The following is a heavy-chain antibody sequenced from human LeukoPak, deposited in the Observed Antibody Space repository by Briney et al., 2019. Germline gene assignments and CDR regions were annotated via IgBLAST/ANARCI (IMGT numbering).Heavy chain of an antibody. D-gene: IGHD1-26*01. CDR1: GGSISSYY. Sequence: SETLSLTCTVSGGSISSYYWSWIRQPPGKGLEWIGYIYYSGSTYYNPSLKSRVTTSVDTSKNQFSLKLSSVTAADTAVYYCAREGRRVGARYWGQGTLVTVSS. CDR3: AREGRRVGARY. V-gene: IGHV4-30-4*01. J-gene: IGHJ4*02. CDR2: IYYSGST.